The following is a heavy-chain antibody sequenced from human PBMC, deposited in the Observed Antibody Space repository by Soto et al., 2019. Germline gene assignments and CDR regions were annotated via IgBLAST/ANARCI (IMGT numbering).Heavy chain of an antibody. J-gene: IGHJ4*02. Sequence: QVQLVQSGAEVKKPGSSVKVSCKASGGTFSSYAISWVRQAPGQGLEWMGGIIPIFGTANYAQKFQGRVTITADESTSTAYMELSSLRSEDTAVYYCARDGFYDSSGYYYGGVFDYWGQGTLVTVSS. CDR1: GGTFSSYA. CDR3: ARDGFYDSSGYYYGGVFDY. CDR2: IIPIFGTA. V-gene: IGHV1-69*01. D-gene: IGHD3-22*01.